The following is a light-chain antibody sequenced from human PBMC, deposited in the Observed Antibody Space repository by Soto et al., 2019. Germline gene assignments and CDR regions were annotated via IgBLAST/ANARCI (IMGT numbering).Light chain of an antibody. Sequence: QAVVTQPPSASGSLGQSVTISCTGTSSDVGGYNYVSWHQQHPGKAPKLMIYEVTKRPSGVPDRFSGSKSGNTASLTVSGLQAEDEADYYCSSFAGGGNPVLFGGGTQLTVL. CDR2: EVT. CDR1: SSDVGGYNY. V-gene: IGLV2-8*01. CDR3: SSFAGGGNPVL. J-gene: IGLJ2*01.